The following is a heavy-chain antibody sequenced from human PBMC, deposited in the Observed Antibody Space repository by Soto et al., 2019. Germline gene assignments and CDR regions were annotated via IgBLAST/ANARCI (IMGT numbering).Heavy chain of an antibody. V-gene: IGHV3-23*01. D-gene: IGHD6-19*01. CDR3: AKDLGGVTVARRAFDI. J-gene: IGHJ3*02. CDR1: GFTFSSYG. CDR2: ISGSGTGT. Sequence: PGGSLRLSCAASGFTFSSYGMSWVRQAPGKGLEWVSVISGSGTGTYYADSVKGRFTISRDNSKNTLSLQMNSLIAEDTAVYYCAKDLGGVTVARRAFDIWGQGTMVTVSS.